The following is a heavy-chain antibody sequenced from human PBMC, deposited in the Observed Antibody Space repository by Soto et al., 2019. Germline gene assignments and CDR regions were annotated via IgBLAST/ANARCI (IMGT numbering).Heavy chain of an antibody. D-gene: IGHD3-9*01. Sequence: GESLKSSCKGSGYSFTTQLIGWVRQIAWKGLEWVGIIFPGDSDSRYSPSFQGQVTISADKSISTPYLQWSRLKASATAMYYCARRRRDILTGSRGPLAYWGPGILVTSSS. J-gene: IGHJ4*02. CDR1: GYSFTTQL. CDR3: ARRRRDILTGSRGPLAY. CDR2: IFPGDSDS. V-gene: IGHV5-51*01.